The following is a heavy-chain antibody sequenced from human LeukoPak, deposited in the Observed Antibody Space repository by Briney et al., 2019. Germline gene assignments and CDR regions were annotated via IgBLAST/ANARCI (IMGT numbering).Heavy chain of an antibody. CDR3: ASPMVYDTYYYYHGMDV. CDR1: GGTFSGYA. CDR2: IIPIFGTS. D-gene: IGHD2-8*01. V-gene: IGHV1-69*13. Sequence: SVKVSCKASGGTFSGYAINWVLQAPGQGLEWMGGIIPIFGTSNYAQRFQGRVTISADESTSTAYMELSSLRSEDTAVYYCASPMVYDTYYYYHGMDVWGQGTTVTVSS. J-gene: IGHJ6*02.